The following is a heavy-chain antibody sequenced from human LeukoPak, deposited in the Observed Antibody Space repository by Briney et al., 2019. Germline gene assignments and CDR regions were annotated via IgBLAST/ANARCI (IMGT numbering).Heavy chain of an antibody. Sequence: GGSLRLSCAASGFTFTNNALSWFRQAPGKGLEWVSDIRGGGDTYYAESVKGRFTISRDNSKNTLYLQMNSLRAEDTALYYASGHGSNSYWGQGTLVTVSS. CDR2: IRGGGDT. D-gene: IGHD6-13*01. CDR3: SGHGSNSY. J-gene: IGHJ4*02. CDR1: GFTFTNNA. V-gene: IGHV3-23*01.